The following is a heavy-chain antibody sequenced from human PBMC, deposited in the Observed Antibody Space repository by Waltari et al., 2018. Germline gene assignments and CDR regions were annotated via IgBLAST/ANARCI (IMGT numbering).Heavy chain of an antibody. CDR1: GFTFSSYS. V-gene: IGHV3-21*01. CDR3: ASATPFGRYYYYYGMDV. Sequence: EVQLVESGGGLVKPGGSLRLSCAASGFTFSSYSMNWVRQATGKGLEWVSSISSSSSYIYYSASVKGRFTISRDNANTSLYLQRSILRAEDTAVYYCASATPFGRYYYYYGMDVWVQGTTVTVSS. CDR2: ISSSSSYI. J-gene: IGHJ6*02. D-gene: IGHD3-10*01.